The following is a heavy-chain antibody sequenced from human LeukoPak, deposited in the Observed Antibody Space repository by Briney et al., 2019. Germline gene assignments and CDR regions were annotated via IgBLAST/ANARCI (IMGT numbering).Heavy chain of an antibody. V-gene: IGHV1-8*01. CDR1: GYTFTSYD. CDR3: ARGFGSTYSSSWYSLVGRAYYYYGMDV. J-gene: IGHJ6*02. D-gene: IGHD6-13*01. CDR2: MNPNSGNT. Sequence: ASVKVSCKASGYTFTSYDINWVRQATGQGLEWMEWMNPNSGNTGYAQKFQGRVTMTRNTSISTAYMELSSLRSEDTAVYYCARGFGSTYSSSWYSLVGRAYYYYGMDVWGQGTTVTVSS.